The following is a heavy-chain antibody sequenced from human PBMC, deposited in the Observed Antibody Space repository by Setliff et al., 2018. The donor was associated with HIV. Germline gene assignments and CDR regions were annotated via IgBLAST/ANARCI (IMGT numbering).Heavy chain of an antibody. V-gene: IGHV4-34*01. Sequence: SETLSLTCAVYGGSFSGYYWSWIRQPPGKGLEWIGEINHSGYSNSKPSLKSRVTMSLDTSKNQFSLELTSVTAADTAVYFCARGDGYRSNDAYYDTGMDVWGQGITVTVSS. J-gene: IGHJ6*02. CDR3: ARGDGYRSNDAYYDTGMDV. D-gene: IGHD5-12*01. CDR1: GGSFSGYY. CDR2: INHSGYS.